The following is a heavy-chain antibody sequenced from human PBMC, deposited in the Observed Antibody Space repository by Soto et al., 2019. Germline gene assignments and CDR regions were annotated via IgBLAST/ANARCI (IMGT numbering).Heavy chain of an antibody. Sequence: KTSETLSLPGTASGGSISSADCYWAWLRHPPGQGLEWLGYIYYSGTTYYNPSLKGRLIISIDTSRNQFSLCLNSVTAADTAVYLCAREPNLPMARNDFWGQGAQVTVSS. CDR2: IYYSGTT. CDR3: AREPNLPMARNDF. D-gene: IGHD3-10*01. CDR1: GGSISSADCY. J-gene: IGHJ4*02. V-gene: IGHV4-30-4*01.